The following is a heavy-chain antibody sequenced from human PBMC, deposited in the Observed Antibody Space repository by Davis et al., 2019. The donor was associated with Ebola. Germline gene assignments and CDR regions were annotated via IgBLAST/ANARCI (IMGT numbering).Heavy chain of an antibody. CDR1: GFVFRNYV. D-gene: IGHD1-26*01. CDR3: AKDTSNIWFDK. Sequence: GESLKISCAASGFVFRNYVMSWVRRAPGKGLEWVSTHGTSGDTYYADSVKGRFTISRDNSKNTLHLQMNSLRVEDTAIYYCAKDTSNIWFDKWGQGTMVTVSS. J-gene: IGHJ3*02. CDR2: HGTSGDT. V-gene: IGHV3-23*01.